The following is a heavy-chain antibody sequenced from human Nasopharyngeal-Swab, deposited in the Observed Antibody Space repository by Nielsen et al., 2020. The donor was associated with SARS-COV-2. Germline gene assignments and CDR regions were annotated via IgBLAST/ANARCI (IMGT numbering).Heavy chain of an antibody. CDR2: IGIAGDP. Sequence: GESLKISCAASGFTFSTYDMHWVRQVTGKGLEWVSAIGIAGDPYYAGSVKGRFTISRENAKNSLYLQMNSLRAEDTAVYYCAKDKAVAGTWYFDYWGQGTLVTVSS. J-gene: IGHJ4*02. CDR3: AKDKAVAGTWYFDY. D-gene: IGHD6-19*01. V-gene: IGHV3-13*05. CDR1: GFTFSTYD.